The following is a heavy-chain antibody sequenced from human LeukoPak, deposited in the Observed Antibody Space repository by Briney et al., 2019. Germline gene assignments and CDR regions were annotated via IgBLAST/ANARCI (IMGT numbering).Heavy chain of an antibody. CDR1: GGTFSSYT. CDR2: IIPILGIA. V-gene: IGHV1-69*04. D-gene: IGHD2-2*01. Sequence: SVKVSCKASGGTFSSYTISWVRQAPGQGLEWMGRIIPILGIANYAQKFKGRVTITADKATSTAYMELSSLGPEDTAVYYCARDHPGPLVVVPAAAFDYWGQGTLVTVSS. CDR3: ARDHPGPLVVVPAAAFDY. J-gene: IGHJ4*02.